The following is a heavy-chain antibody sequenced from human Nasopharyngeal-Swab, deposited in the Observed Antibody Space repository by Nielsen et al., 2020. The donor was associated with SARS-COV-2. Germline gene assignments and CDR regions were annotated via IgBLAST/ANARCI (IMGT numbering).Heavy chain of an antibody. D-gene: IGHD3-22*01. CDR2: ISAYNGNT. J-gene: IGHJ2*01. CDR1: GYTFTSYG. Sequence: ASVKVSCKASGYTFTSYGISWVRQAPGQGLEWMGWISAYNGNTNYAQKLQGRVTMTTDTSTSTAYMELRSLRSDDTAVYYCARFPAGGYYDSSGYYYWYFDLWGRGTLVTVFS. V-gene: IGHV1-18*01. CDR3: ARFPAGGYYDSSGYYYWYFDL.